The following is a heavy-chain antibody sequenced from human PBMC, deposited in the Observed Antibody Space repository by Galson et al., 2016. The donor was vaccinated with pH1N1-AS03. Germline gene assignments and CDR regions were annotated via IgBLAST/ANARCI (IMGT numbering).Heavy chain of an antibody. D-gene: IGHD5-18*01. CDR1: GFTLSDYY. CDR2: ISSSGRTI. V-gene: IGHV3-11*01. CDR3: ARVESGNTYGCVALDV. Sequence: SLRLSCAASGFTLSDYYINWVRQAPGKGLEWLSYISSSGRTIYYADSVKGRFTISRDNAKKSVDLHMNSLRGEDTGVYYCARVESGNTYGCVALDVWGLGTTVTVSS. J-gene: IGHJ6*02.